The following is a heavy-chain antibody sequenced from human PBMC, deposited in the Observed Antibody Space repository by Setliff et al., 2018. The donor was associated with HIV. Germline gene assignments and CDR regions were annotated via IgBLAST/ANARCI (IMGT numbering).Heavy chain of an antibody. D-gene: IGHD3-10*01. Sequence: SETLSLTCTVSGGSISSRTYYWGCIRQPPGKGLEWIGEINHSRSTNYNPSLKSRVTILVDTSKNQFSLKLSSVTAADTAVYYCARGLNYYGSGSYYPLGYWGQGTLVTVSS. CDR1: GGSISSRTYY. CDR3: ARGLNYYGSGSYYPLGY. CDR2: INHSRST. J-gene: IGHJ4*02. V-gene: IGHV4-39*07.